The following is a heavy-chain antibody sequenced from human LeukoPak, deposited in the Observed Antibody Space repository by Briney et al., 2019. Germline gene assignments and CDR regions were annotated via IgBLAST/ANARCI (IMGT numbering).Heavy chain of an antibody. CDR1: GYTFTGYY. CDR3: ARDRPYCRSTSCKDYYYYYMDV. D-gene: IGHD2-2*01. CDR2: INPNSGGT. V-gene: IGHV1-2*02. J-gene: IGHJ6*03. Sequence: ASVKVSCKASGYTFTGYYMHWVRQAPGQGLEWMGWINPNSGGTNYAQKFQGRVTMTRDTSISTAYMELSRLRSDDTAVYYCARDRPYCRSTSCKDYYYYYMDVWGKGTTVTVSS.